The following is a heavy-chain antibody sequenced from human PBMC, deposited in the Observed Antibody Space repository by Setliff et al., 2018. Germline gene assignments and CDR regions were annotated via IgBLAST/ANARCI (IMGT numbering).Heavy chain of an antibody. Sequence: PGGSLRLSCAASGFTFSSLWMSWVRQAPGRGLEWVANINQVGNARYYVDSVKGRFTISRDSAKNSLFLQMNSLRAEDTALYYCARDGVFYAMDVWGHGTTVTVSS. D-gene: IGHD3-10*01. V-gene: IGHV3-7*01. J-gene: IGHJ6*02. CDR3: ARDGVFYAMDV. CDR2: INQVGNAR. CDR1: GFTFSSLW.